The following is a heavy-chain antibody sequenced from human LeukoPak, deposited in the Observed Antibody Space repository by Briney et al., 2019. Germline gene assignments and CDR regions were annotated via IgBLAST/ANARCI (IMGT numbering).Heavy chain of an antibody. J-gene: IGHJ3*02. V-gene: IGHV4-34*01. D-gene: IGHD3-22*01. CDR2: INHSGST. Sequence: SETLSLTCAVYGGSFSGYYWSWIRQPPGKGLEWIGEINHSGSTNYNPSLKSRVTISVDTSKNQFSLKLSSVTAADTAVYYCARDRTYYYDSSGISAFDIWGQGTMVTVSS. CDR1: GGSFSGYY. CDR3: ARDRTYYYDSSGISAFDI.